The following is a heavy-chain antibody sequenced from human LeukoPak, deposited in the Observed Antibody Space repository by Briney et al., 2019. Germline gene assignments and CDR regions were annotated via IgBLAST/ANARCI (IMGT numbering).Heavy chain of an antibody. J-gene: IGHJ5*02. CDR2: IIPIFGTA. CDR1: GGTFSSYA. V-gene: IGHV1-69*06. CDR3: ARDNSQGDSAWWFDP. Sequence: SVKVSCKASGGTFSSYAISWVRQAPGQGLEWMGGIIPIFGTANYAQKFQGRVTITADKSTSTAYMEVSSLKSEDTAVYYCARDNSQGDSAWWFDPWGQGTLVTVSS. D-gene: IGHD1-26*01.